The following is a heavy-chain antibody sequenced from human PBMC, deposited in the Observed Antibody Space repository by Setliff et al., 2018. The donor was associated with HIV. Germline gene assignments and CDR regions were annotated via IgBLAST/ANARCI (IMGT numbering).Heavy chain of an antibody. J-gene: IGHJ1*01. V-gene: IGHV1-46*01. CDR2: INPSSTST. D-gene: IGHD1-26*01. CDR1: GYTFTTYY. CDR3: ARDHMSVGAWVGATSRGLFQH. Sequence: ASVKVSCKASGYTFTTYYIHWVRQAPGQGLEWMGIINPSSTSTNYAQRFQGRVTMTRDPSTSTVYMELSSLRSENTAVYYGARDHMSVGAWVGATSRGLFQHWGQGTLVTVSS.